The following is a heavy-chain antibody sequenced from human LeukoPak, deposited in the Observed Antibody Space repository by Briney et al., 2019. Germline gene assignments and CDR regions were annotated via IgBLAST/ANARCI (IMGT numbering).Heavy chain of an antibody. CDR2: INPNSGGA. J-gene: IGHJ2*01. D-gene: IGHD3-10*01. V-gene: IGHV1-2*02. CDR3: ARDRGFAGYFDL. CDR1: GYTFTGYY. Sequence: ASVKVSCKASGYTFTGYYMHWVRQAPGQGLEWMGWINPNSGGANYAQKFQGRVTMTTDTSTSTAYMELRSLRSDDTAVYYCARDRGFAGYFDLWGRGTLVTVSS.